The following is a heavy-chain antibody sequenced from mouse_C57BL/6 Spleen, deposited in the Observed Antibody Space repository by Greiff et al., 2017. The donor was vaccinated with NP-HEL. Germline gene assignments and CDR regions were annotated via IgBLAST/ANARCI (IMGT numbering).Heavy chain of an antibody. Sequence: EVQLQESGPGLVKPSQSLSLTCSVTGYSITSGYYWNWIRQFPGNKLEWMGYISYDGSNNYNPSLKNRISITRDTSKNQFFLKLNSVTTEDTATYYCAREEPQGYFDVWGTGTTVTVSS. J-gene: IGHJ1*03. CDR3: AREEPQGYFDV. CDR1: GYSITSGYY. V-gene: IGHV3-6*01. CDR2: ISYDGSN.